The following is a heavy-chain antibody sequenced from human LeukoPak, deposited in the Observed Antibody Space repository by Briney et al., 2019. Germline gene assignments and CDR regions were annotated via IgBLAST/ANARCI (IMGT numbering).Heavy chain of an antibody. CDR1: GGSFSGYY. D-gene: IGHD5-18*01. CDR2: INHSGST. J-gene: IGHJ4*02. Sequence: PSETLSLTCAVYGGSFSGYYWSWIRQPPGKGLEWIGEINHSGSTNYNPSLKSRVTISVDTSKNQFSLKLSSVTAEDTAVYYCAAEVTGSFDYWGQGTLVTVSS. V-gene: IGHV4-34*01. CDR3: AAEVTGSFDY.